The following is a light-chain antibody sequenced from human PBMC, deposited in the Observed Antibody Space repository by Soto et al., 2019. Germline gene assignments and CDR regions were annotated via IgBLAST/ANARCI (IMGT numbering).Light chain of an antibody. J-gene: IGLJ3*02. CDR3: SSYTSSSTTV. CDR1: SSDVGAYNY. V-gene: IGLV2-14*01. Sequence: QSVLTQPASVSGSPGQSITISCTGTSSDVGAYNYVSWYQQHPGKAPKLMIYEVSNRPSGVSNRFSGSKSGNTASLTISGLQAEDEAGYYCSSYTSSSTTVFGGGTKVTVL. CDR2: EVS.